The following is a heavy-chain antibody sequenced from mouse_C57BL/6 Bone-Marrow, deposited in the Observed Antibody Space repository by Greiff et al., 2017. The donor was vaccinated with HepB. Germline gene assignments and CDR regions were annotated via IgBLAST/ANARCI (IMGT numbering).Heavy chain of an antibody. CDR1: GYTFTSYW. Sequence: QVQLQQPGAELVRPGSSVKLSCKASGYTFTSYWMDWVKQRPGQGLEWIGNIYPSDSETHYNQKFKDKATLTVDKSSSTAYTQLSSLTSEDSAVYYCARSITTVVAGDYFDYWGQGTTLTVSS. CDR3: ARSITTVVAGDYFDY. V-gene: IGHV1-61*01. D-gene: IGHD1-1*01. CDR2: IYPSDSET. J-gene: IGHJ2*01.